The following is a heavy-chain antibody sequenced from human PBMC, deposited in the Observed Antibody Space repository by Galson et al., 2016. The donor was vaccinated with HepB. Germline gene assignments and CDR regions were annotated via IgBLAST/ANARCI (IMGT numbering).Heavy chain of an antibody. V-gene: IGHV3-23*01. CDR3: AKDRAVATIPDWFGP. Sequence: SLRLSCAASGFTFSSYAMSCVRQAPGKGLEWDSAISGSGGRTYYADSVKGRFTISRDNSKNTLYLQRNSLRAEDTAVYYCAKDRAVATIPDWFGPWGQGTLVTVSS. CDR1: GFTFSSYA. D-gene: IGHD5-12*01. J-gene: IGHJ5*02. CDR2: ISGSGGRT.